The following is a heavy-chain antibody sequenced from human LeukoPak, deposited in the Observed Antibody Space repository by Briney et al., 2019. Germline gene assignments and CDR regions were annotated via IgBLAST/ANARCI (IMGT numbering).Heavy chain of an antibody. J-gene: IGHJ4*02. D-gene: IGHD3-22*01. CDR3: ARVTYYYDSSGYPPHY. CDR2: INSDGSST. V-gene: IGHV3-74*01. CDR1: GFTFSSYW. Sequence: PGGSLRLSCAASGFTFSSYWMHWVRQAPGKGLVWVSRINSDGSSTSYADSVKGRFTIPRDNAKNTLYLQMNSLRAEDTAVYYCARVTYYYDSSGYPPHYWGQGTLVTVSS.